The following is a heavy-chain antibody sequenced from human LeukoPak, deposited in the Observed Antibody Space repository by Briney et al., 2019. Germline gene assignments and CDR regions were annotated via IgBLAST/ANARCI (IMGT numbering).Heavy chain of an antibody. Sequence: GGSLRLSRAASGFTFSSYAMSWVRQAPGKGLEWVSGISGSGGNTHYADSVKGRFTISRDNSKNTLYLQMNSLRAEDTAVYYCAKASAISSGAFDYWGQGTLVTVSS. CDR2: ISGSGGNT. D-gene: IGHD3-10*01. V-gene: IGHV3-23*01. CDR3: AKASAISSGAFDY. CDR1: GFTFSSYA. J-gene: IGHJ4*02.